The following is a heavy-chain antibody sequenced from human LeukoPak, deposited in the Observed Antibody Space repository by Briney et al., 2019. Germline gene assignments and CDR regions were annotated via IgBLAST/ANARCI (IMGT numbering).Heavy chain of an antibody. CDR3: ARDIPADTGYETHDY. J-gene: IGHJ4*02. D-gene: IGHD5-12*01. Sequence: ASVKVSCKTSGYTFTNYAISWVRQAPGQGLEWVGWTSAYNGNTDYAQKFQGRVTMTTDSSTSTASMELRSLSSDDTAVYYCARDIPADTGYETHDYWGQGTLVTVSP. CDR2: TSAYNGNT. V-gene: IGHV1-18*01. CDR1: GYTFTNYA.